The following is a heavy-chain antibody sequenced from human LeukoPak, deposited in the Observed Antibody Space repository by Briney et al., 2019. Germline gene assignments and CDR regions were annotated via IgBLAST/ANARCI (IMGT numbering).Heavy chain of an antibody. Sequence: PGGSLRLSCAASGFTFSSYSMNWVRQAPGKGLEWVSSITSSSNYIYYADSVKGRFTISRDNAKNSLYLQMNSLRAEDTAVYYCARDSGYSYGFYYYYYMDVWGKGTTVTISS. CDR1: GFTFSSYS. CDR3: ARDSGYSYGFYYYYYMDV. CDR2: ITSSSNYI. D-gene: IGHD5-18*01. J-gene: IGHJ6*03. V-gene: IGHV3-21*04.